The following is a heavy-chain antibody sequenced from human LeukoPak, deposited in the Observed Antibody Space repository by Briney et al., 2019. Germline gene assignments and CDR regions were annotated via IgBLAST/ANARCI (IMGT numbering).Heavy chain of an antibody. J-gene: IGHJ4*02. CDR2: IKQDGSEK. CDR1: GITFGSFW. V-gene: IGHV3-7*05. Sequence: GGSLRLSCAASGITFGSFWMSWVRQAPGKGLEWVANIKQDGSEKYYVDSVKGRFTISRDNAKNSLYLQMNSLRAEDTAVYYCARPIVATNLDYWGQGTLVTVSS. D-gene: IGHD5-12*01. CDR3: ARPIVATNLDY.